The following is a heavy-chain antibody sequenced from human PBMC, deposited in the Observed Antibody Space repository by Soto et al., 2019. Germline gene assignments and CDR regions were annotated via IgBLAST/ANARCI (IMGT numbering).Heavy chain of an antibody. Sequence: ASVKVSCKASGYTFTSYGISWVRQAPGQGLEWMGWISAYNGNTNYAQKLQGRVTMTTDTSTSTAYMELRSLRSDDTAVYYCARAAYDDFRNNWFDPWGQGTLVTVSS. CDR3: ARAAYDDFRNNWFDP. CDR2: ISAYNGNT. CDR1: GYTFTSYG. V-gene: IGHV1-18*01. J-gene: IGHJ5*02. D-gene: IGHD3-3*01.